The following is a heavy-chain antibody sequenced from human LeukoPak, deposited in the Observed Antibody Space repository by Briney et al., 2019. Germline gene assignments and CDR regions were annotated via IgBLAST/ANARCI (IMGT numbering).Heavy chain of an antibody. V-gene: IGHV4-59*11. CDR1: GGSISSHY. D-gene: IGHD6-13*01. Sequence: PSETLSLTCTVSGGSISSHYWSWIRQPPGKGLEWIGYIYCSGSTNYNPSLKSRVTISVDTSKNQFSLKLSSVTAADTAVYYCARALHTYSSSWYNPPYYFDYWGQGTLVTVSS. CDR2: IYCSGST. CDR3: ARALHTYSSSWYNPPYYFDY. J-gene: IGHJ4*02.